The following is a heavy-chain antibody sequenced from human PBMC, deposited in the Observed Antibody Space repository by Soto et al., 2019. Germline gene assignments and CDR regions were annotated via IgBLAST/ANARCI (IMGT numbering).Heavy chain of an antibody. D-gene: IGHD2-15*01. J-gene: IGHJ3*02. CDR2: IYYSGST. CDR3: ASTVGYCSGGRCYPLWAFDI. CDR1: GGSISSGGYY. Sequence: SETLSLTCTVSGGSISSGGYYWSWIRQHPGKGLEWIGYIYYSGSTYYNPSLKSRVTISVDTSKNQFSLKLSSVTAADTAVYYCASTVGYCSGGRCYPLWAFDIWGQGTMVTVSS. V-gene: IGHV4-31*03.